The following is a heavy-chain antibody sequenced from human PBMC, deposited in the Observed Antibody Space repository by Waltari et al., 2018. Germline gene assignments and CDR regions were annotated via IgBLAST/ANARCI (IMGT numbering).Heavy chain of an antibody. CDR3: ARTAVVPERYYYGMDV. D-gene: IGHD2-2*01. J-gene: IGHJ6*02. V-gene: IGHV5-51*01. Sequence: EVQLVQSGAEVKKPGESLKISCKGSGYSFTSYWIGWVRQLPGKGLEWMGIIYPGDSDTRYSPSFQGQVTISADKSISTAYLQWSSLKASDTAMYYCARTAVVPERYYYGMDVWGQGTTVTVSS. CDR2: IYPGDSDT. CDR1: GYSFTSYW.